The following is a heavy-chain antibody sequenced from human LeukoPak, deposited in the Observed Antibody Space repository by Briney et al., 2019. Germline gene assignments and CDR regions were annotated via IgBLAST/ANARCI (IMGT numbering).Heavy chain of an antibody. CDR1: GFTFSSYG. V-gene: IGHV3-23*01. D-gene: IGHD5-12*01. CDR3: ANVQGGSGYSEDY. J-gene: IGHJ4*02. Sequence: GGSLRLSCAASGFTFSSYGMSWVRQAPGKGLEWVSAISGSGGSTYYADSVKGRFTISRDNSKNTLYLQMNSLRAEDTAVYYCANVQGGSGYSEDYWGQGTLVTVSS. CDR2: ISGSGGST.